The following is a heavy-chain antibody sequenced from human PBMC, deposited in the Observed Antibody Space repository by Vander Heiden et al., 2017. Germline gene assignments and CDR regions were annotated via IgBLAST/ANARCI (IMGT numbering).Heavy chain of an antibody. CDR1: GFTFSSYG. J-gene: IGHJ6*02. D-gene: IGHD6-13*01. CDR2: ISGSGGST. V-gene: IGHV3-23*01. Sequence: EVQLLESGGGLVQPVGSLRLSCAASGFTFSSYGLSWCRQAPGKGLEWVSAISGSGGSTYYADSVKGRFTISRDNSKNTLYLQMNSLRAEDTAVYYCAKSAAAGPTVDYYYGMDVWGQGTTVTVSS. CDR3: AKSAAAGPTVDYYYGMDV.